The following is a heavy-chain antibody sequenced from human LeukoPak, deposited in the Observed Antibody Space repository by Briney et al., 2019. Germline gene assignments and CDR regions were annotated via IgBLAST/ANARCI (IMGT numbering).Heavy chain of an antibody. CDR2: ISSSGNTI. J-gene: IGHJ6*02. CDR1: GFTFSDYY. V-gene: IGHV3-11*01. Sequence: GGSLRLSCAASGFTFSDYYMSWIRQAPGKGLEWVSYISSSGNTIYYADSVKGRFTISRDNAKNSLYLQMNSLRAEDTAVYYCATSHSSSPFDGMDVWGQGTTVTVSS. D-gene: IGHD6-13*01. CDR3: ATSHSSSPFDGMDV.